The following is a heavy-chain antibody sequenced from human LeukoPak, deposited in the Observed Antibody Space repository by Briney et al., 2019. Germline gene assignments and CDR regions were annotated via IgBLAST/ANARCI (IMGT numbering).Heavy chain of an antibody. D-gene: IGHD3-10*01. CDR3: ARDVGS. CDR1: GGSISSYY. Sequence: SETLSLTCTVSGGSISSYYWSWIRQPPGKGLEWIGSIYYSGSTYYNPSLKSRVTISPDTSKDQFSLRLTSVTTADTAVYYCARDVGSWGQGTLVTVSS. V-gene: IGHV4-39*07. CDR2: IYYSGST. J-gene: IGHJ5*02.